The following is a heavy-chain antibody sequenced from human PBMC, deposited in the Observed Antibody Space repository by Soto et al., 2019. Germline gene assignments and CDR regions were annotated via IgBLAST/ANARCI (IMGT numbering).Heavy chain of an antibody. CDR3: ARMSTLYDFWSIDYGMDV. CDR1: GGSISSYY. J-gene: IGHJ6*02. CDR2: IYYSGST. Sequence: SETLSLTCTVSGGSISSYYWSWIRQPPGKGLEWIGYIYYSGSTNYNPSLKSRVTISVDTSKNQFSLKLSSVTAADTAVYYCARMSTLYDFWSIDYGMDVWGQGTTVTVSS. V-gene: IGHV4-59*01. D-gene: IGHD3-3*01.